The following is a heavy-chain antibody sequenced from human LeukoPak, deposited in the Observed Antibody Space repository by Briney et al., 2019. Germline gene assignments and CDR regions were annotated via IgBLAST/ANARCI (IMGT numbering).Heavy chain of an antibody. J-gene: IGHJ6*02. CDR2: INAGNGNT. V-gene: IGHV1-3*01. D-gene: IGHD3-10*01. Sequence: GASVKVSCKASGYTFTSYAMHWVRQAPGQRLEWMGWINAGNGNTKYSQKSQGRVTITRDTSASTAYMELSSLRSEDTAVYYCARDLRPITMVRGVIMRGMDVWGQGTTVTVSS. CDR3: ARDLRPITMVRGVIMRGMDV. CDR1: GYTFTSYA.